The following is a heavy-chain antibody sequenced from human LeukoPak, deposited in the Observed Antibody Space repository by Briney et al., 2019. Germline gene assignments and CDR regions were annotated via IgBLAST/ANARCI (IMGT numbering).Heavy chain of an antibody. V-gene: IGHV1-18*01. Sequence: ASVKVSCKASGYTFTSYGISWVRQAPGQGLEWMGWISAYNGNTNYARKLQGRVTMTTDTSTSTAYMELRSLRSDDTAVYYCARADYCSGGSCYSYFDYWGQGTLVTVSS. CDR1: GYTFTSYG. CDR2: ISAYNGNT. CDR3: ARADYCSGGSCYSYFDY. D-gene: IGHD2-15*01. J-gene: IGHJ4*02.